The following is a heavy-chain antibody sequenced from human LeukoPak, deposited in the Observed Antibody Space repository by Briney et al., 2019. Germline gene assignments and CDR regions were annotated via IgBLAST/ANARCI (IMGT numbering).Heavy chain of an antibody. D-gene: IGHD6-13*01. V-gene: IGHV1-18*01. J-gene: IGHJ4*02. Sequence: ASVKVSCKASGYTFTNYGVSWVRQAPGQGLEWMGWISPYNDNTNYAQNLQGRVTMTTDTSTTTAYMELRSLRSDDTAVYYCAREGSNWYADYWGQGSLVTVSS. CDR3: AREGSNWYADY. CDR2: ISPYNDNT. CDR1: GYTFTNYG.